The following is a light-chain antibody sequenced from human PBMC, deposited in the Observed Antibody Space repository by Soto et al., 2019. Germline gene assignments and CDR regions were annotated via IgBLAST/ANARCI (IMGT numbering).Light chain of an antibody. Sequence: EIVMTQSPATLSVSPWDRATLSCRASQSVSSNLAWYQQKPGQAPRLLIFGASTRATGIPARFSGSGSGTEFTLTISSLQSEDFAVYYCQQYNNWPPSITFGQGTRLEIK. CDR1: QSVSSN. CDR3: QQYNNWPPSIT. J-gene: IGKJ5*01. V-gene: IGKV3-15*01. CDR2: GAS.